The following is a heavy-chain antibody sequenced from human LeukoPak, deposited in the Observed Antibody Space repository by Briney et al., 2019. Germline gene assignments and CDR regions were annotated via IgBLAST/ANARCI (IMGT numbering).Heavy chain of an antibody. CDR1: GFTFSDYY. V-gene: IGHV3-11*01. CDR3: AKCSDYDILTDLDY. Sequence: GGSLRLSCAASGFTFSDYYMSWIRQAPGKGLEWVSYISSSGSTIYYADSVKGRFTISRDNAKNSLYLQMNSLRAEDTAVYYCAKCSDYDILTDLDYWGQGTLVTVSS. D-gene: IGHD3-9*01. CDR2: ISSSGSTI. J-gene: IGHJ4*02.